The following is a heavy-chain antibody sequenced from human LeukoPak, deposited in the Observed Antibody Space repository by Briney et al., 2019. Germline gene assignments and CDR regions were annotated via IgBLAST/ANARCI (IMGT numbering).Heavy chain of an antibody. Sequence: GGSLRLSCAASGFTFSSYGMNWVRQAPGKGLEWVSSISSSSSYIYYADSVKGRFTISRDNAKNSLYLQMNSLRAEDTAVYYCARGTSYDYYDSSGYLDYWGQGTLVTVSS. CDR3: ARGTSYDYYDSSGYLDY. V-gene: IGHV3-21*01. CDR2: ISSSSSYI. D-gene: IGHD3-22*01. CDR1: GFTFSSYG. J-gene: IGHJ4*02.